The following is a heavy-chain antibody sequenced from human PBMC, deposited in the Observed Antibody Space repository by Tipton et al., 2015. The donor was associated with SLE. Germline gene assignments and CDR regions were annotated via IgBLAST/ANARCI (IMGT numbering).Heavy chain of an antibody. CDR3: ARLDYYDSSGRFLGTFDF. D-gene: IGHD3-22*01. J-gene: IGHJ3*01. Sequence: TLSLTCTVSGVSITRSDYSWSWIRQHPGKGPEWIGYIYYSGSTYYTPSLESRVAISVDTSKNQFSLKLNSLTAADTAVYYCARLDYYDSSGRFLGTFDFWGQGTMVTVSS. CDR1: GVSITRSDYS. V-gene: IGHV4-30-4*08. CDR2: IYYSGST.